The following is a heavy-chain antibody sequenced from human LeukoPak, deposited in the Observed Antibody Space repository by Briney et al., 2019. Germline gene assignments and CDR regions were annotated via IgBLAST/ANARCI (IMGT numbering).Heavy chain of an antibody. J-gene: IGHJ4*02. D-gene: IGHD3-3*01. Sequence: GGSLRLSCAASGFTFSSYAMSWVRQAPGKGLEWVSAISGSGGSTYCADSVKGRFTISRDNSKNTLYLQMNSLRAEDTAVYYCAKEAYDFWSGYYFLLDYWGQGTLVTVSS. CDR3: AKEAYDFWSGYYFLLDY. CDR2: ISGSGGST. V-gene: IGHV3-23*01. CDR1: GFTFSSYA.